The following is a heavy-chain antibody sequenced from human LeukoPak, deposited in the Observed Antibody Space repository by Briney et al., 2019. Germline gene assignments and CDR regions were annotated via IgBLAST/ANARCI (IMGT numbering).Heavy chain of an antibody. Sequence: SETLSLTCTVSRGSISSSSYYWGWIRQPPGKGLEWIGSIYYSGSTYYNPSLKSRVTISVDTSKNQFSLNLSSVTAADTAVYYCARDLGTVTTIVGADWGQGTLVTVSS. D-gene: IGHD4-17*01. J-gene: IGHJ4*02. CDR2: IYYSGST. V-gene: IGHV4-39*07. CDR1: RGSISSSSYY. CDR3: ARDLGTVTTIVGAD.